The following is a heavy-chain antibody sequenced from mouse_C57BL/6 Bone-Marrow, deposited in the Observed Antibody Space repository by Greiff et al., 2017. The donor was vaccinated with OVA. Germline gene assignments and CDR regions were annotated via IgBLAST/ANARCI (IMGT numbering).Heavy chain of an antibody. CDR3: ARGGTSPFAY. CDR1: GYSFTGYY. J-gene: IGHJ3*01. D-gene: IGHD4-1*01. V-gene: IGHV1-42*01. Sequence: VQLQQSGPELVKPGASVKISCKASGYSFTGYYMNWVKQSPEKSLEWIGEINPSTGGTTYNQKFKAKATLTVDKSSSTAYMQLKSLTSEDSAVYYWARGGTSPFAYGGQGTLVTVSA. CDR2: INPSTGGT.